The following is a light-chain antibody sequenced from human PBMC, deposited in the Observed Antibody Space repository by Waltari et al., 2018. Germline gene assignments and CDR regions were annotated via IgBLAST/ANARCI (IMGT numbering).Light chain of an antibody. V-gene: IGLV3-21*02. CDR2: ADS. Sequence: SYVLTQAPSVSVAPGQTARITCGGHNLGTKSVHWYQEKPGQAPVLVAYADSARPQRTPARARAMVISHERARPSGIPERFSGANSGTTATLTISRVEAGDEADYYCHVWDVNSDHYIFGSGTTVTVL. CDR3: HVWDVNSDHYI. CDR1: NLGTKS. J-gene: IGLJ1*01.